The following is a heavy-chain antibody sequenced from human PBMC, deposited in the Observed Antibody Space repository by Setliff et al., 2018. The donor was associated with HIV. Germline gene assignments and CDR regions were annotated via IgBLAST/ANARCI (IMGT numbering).Heavy chain of an antibody. CDR1: GGSFSGYY. D-gene: IGHD6-13*01. Sequence: SETLSLTCAVYGGSFSGYYWSWIRQPPGKGLEWIGEINHSGSTNYNPSLKSRVTISVDTSKNQFSLKLSSVTAADTAVYYWARSPIAAGTTTLSARTNWFDPWGQGNLVTVAS. CDR3: ARSPIAAGTTTLSARTNWFDP. CDR2: INHSGST. V-gene: IGHV4-34*01. J-gene: IGHJ5*02.